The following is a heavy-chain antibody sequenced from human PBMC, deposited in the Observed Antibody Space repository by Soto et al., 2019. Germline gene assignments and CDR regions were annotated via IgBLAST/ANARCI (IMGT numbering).Heavy chain of an antibody. CDR1: GFTFSSYA. CDR3: SKGDGRYPDDYYGMDV. CDR2: ISGSGDST. Sequence: GGSMRLSCTASGFTFSSYAMRWVRQAPGKGLEWVSAISGSGDSTYYADSVKGRFTISRDNSKNTLYLQMNSLRAEDTAVYYCSKGDGRYPDDYYGMDVWGQGTTVTVSS. J-gene: IGHJ6*02. D-gene: IGHD6-19*01. V-gene: IGHV3-23*01.